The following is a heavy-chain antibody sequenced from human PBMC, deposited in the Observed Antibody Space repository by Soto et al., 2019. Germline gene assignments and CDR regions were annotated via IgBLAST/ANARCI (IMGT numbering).Heavy chain of an antibody. CDR3: AREVVVVAQTIYYYYYMDV. Sequence: SETLSLTCAVYGGSFSGYYWSWIRQPPGKGLEWIGEINHSGSTNYNPSLKSRVTISVDTSKNQFSLKLSSVTAADTAVYYCAREVVVVAQTIYYYYYMDVWGKGTTVTVSS. CDR2: INHSGST. CDR1: GGSFSGYY. V-gene: IGHV4-34*01. D-gene: IGHD2-15*01. J-gene: IGHJ6*03.